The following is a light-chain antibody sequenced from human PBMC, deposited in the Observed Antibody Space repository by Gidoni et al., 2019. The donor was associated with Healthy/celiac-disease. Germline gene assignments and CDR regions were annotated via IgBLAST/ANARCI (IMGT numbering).Light chain of an antibody. CDR3: LLRSNLPPGLT. CDR1: QSVSSY. CDR2: DAS. Sequence: EIVLPQSPATLFLSPGERATLSSSASQSVSSYLAWYQQKPGQAPRRPIYDASNRATGSPARFSGIGSGRDFTRTISSLEPQDFGGYYSLLRSNLPPGLTFGGGTKVEIK. V-gene: IGKV3-11*02. J-gene: IGKJ4*01.